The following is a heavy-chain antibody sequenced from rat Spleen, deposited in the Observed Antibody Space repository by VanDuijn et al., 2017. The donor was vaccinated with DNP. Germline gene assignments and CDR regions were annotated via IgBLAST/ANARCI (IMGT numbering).Heavy chain of an antibody. CDR3: ARGLNYGGYSYSWYFDF. J-gene: IGHJ1*01. V-gene: IGHV3-1*01. D-gene: IGHD1-11*01. CDR2: ISYSGYT. Sequence: EVQLQESGPGLVRPSQSLSLTCSVTDFSITSDYWAWIRKFPRNKMEWMGYISYSGYTIYNPSLKSRISITRDTSKNQFFLHLNSVTTEDIATYYCARGLNYGGYSYSWYFDFWGPGTMVTVSS. CDR1: DFSITSDY.